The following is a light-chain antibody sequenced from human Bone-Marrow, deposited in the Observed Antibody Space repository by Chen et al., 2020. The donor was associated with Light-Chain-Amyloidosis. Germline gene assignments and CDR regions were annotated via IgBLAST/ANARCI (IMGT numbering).Light chain of an antibody. Sequence: QSALPQPASLSGSPGQSLTISCPGTSSDVGSYNLVSWYQQHPVKAPKLMIYEGSKRPSGVSTRFSGSKSGNAASLTISGLQAEDEADYYCCSYAGSSTLVFGGGTKLTVL. CDR3: CSYAGSSTLV. V-gene: IGLV2-23*01. CDR2: EGS. J-gene: IGLJ2*01. CDR1: SSDVGSYNL.